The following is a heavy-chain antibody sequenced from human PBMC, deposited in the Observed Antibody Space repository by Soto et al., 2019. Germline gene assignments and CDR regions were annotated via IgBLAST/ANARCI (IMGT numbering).Heavy chain of an antibody. Sequence: GSLRLSCAASGFTFSSYAMSWVRQAPGKGLEWVSAISGSGGSTYYADSVKGRFTISRDNSKNTLYLQMNSLRAEDTAVYYCAKDSSPYDSSGYCVYWGQGTLVTVSS. J-gene: IGHJ4*02. CDR2: ISGSGGST. V-gene: IGHV3-23*01. CDR1: GFTFSSYA. CDR3: AKDSSPYDSSGYCVY. D-gene: IGHD3-22*01.